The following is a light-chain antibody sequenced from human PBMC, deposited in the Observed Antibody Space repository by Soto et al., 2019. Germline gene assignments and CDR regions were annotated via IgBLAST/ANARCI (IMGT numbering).Light chain of an antibody. CDR1: NSDVGSYNY. J-gene: IGLJ1*01. CDR3: ISYAGSDFYV. V-gene: IGLV2-8*01. CDR2: EVS. Sequence: QSVLTQPPSPSGAPGQAVTISLPGNNSDVGSYNYVSWYQQHPGKAPKLMISEVSKRPSGVPDRFSGSKSGNTASLTVSRLQAEDEADYYCISYAGSDFYVFGTGTKVTVL.